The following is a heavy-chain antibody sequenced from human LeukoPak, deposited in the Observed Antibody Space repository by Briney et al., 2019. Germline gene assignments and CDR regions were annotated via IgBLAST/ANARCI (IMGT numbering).Heavy chain of an antibody. J-gene: IGHJ4*02. D-gene: IGHD3-22*01. Sequence: SETLSLTCAVSGGSISSSNWWSWVRQPPGKGLEWIGEIYHSGSTNYNPSLKSRVTISVDKSKNQFSLKLSSVTAADTAVYYCARDRSYYDSSGYLYYFDYWGQGTLVTVSS. V-gene: IGHV4-4*02. CDR2: IYHSGST. CDR3: ARDRSYYDSSGYLYYFDY. CDR1: GGSISSSNW.